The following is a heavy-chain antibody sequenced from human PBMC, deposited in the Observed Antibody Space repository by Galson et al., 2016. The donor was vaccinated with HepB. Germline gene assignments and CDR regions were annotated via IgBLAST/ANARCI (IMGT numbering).Heavy chain of an antibody. CDR1: YYTFTSFG. CDR3: ARDRNYGSGSYWSRFDY. V-gene: IGHV1-18*04. CDR2: ISGYNGDT. J-gene: IGHJ4*02. D-gene: IGHD3-10*01. Sequence: SVKVSCKASYYTFTSFGISWVRQAPGQGLEWMGWISGYNGDTNYAQGLQGRVTLTTDTSTSTAYMELRSLKSDDTAVYYCARDRNYGSGSYWSRFDYWGQGTLVTVSS.